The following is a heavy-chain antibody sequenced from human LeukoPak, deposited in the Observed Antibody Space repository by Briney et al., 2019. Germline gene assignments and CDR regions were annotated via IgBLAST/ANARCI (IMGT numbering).Heavy chain of an antibody. CDR1: GCTFTSSA. Sequence: GTSVKVSCKASGCTFTSSAMQWVRQARGQRLEWIGLIVVGSGNTHYAQKFQERVTITRDMSTRKVYMEVSSLISEYTAVYYGAAESSAGPFYYYGMDVWGQGTRVSVSS. CDR3: AAESSAGPFYYYGMDV. CDR2: IVVGSGNT. J-gene: IGHJ6*01. D-gene: IGHD6-6*01. V-gene: IGHV1-58*02.